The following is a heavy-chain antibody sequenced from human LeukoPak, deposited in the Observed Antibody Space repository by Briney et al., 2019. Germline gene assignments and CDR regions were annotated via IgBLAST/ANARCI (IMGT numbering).Heavy chain of an antibody. CDR2: ISWNSGSI. V-gene: IGHV3-9*01. Sequence: SLSLSFAASGFPFYYYAMHWVRPAPGKGLEWVSGISWNSGSIGYADSVKGRFTISRDNAKNSLYLQMNSLRAEDTALYYCAKGVGATIQNWFDPWGQGTLVTVSS. CDR1: GFPFYYYA. D-gene: IGHD1-26*01. CDR3: AKGVGATIQNWFDP. J-gene: IGHJ5*02.